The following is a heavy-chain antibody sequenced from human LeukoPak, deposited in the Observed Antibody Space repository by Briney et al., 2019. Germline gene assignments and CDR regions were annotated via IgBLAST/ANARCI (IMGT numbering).Heavy chain of an antibody. Sequence: GGSLRLSCAASGFTFSSYAMSWVRQAPGKGLEWVSAISGSGGSTYYADSVKGRFTISRDNSKNTLYLQMNSLRAEDTAVYYCAKTPETIAVAGTLVFDYWGQGTLVTVSS. CDR2: ISGSGGST. CDR1: GFTFSSYA. CDR3: AKTPETIAVAGTLVFDY. V-gene: IGHV3-23*01. D-gene: IGHD6-19*01. J-gene: IGHJ4*02.